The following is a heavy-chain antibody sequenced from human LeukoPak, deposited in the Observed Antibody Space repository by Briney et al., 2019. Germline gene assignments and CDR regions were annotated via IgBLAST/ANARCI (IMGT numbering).Heavy chain of an antibody. CDR2: ISSSSSYI. J-gene: IGHJ6*02. Sequence: PGGSLRLSCAASGFTVSSIHMVWVRQAPGKGLEWVSSISSSSSYIYYADSVKGRFTIPRDNAKNSLYLQMNSLRAEDTAVYYCARDRSNYYGMDVWGQGTTVTVSS. V-gene: IGHV3-21*01. CDR1: GFTVSSIH. CDR3: ARDRSNYYGMDV.